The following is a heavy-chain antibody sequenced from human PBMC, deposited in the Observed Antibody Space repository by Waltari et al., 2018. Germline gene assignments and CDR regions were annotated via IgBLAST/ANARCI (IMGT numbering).Heavy chain of an antibody. CDR3: ARSPVPYYYGSGSYYNV. CDR1: GGTFSSYA. Sequence: QVQLVQSGAEVKKPGSSVKVSCKASGGTFSSYAISWVRQAPGQGLEWMGGIIPIIGKANYARKFQGRVTITADESTSTAYMELSSLRSEDTAVYYCARSPVPYYYGSGSYYNVWGQGTLVTVSS. CDR2: IIPIIGKA. J-gene: IGHJ4*02. D-gene: IGHD3-10*01. V-gene: IGHV1-69*12.